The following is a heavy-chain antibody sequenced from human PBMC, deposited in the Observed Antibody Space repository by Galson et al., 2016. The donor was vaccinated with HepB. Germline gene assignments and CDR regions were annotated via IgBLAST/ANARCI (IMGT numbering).Heavy chain of an antibody. J-gene: IGHJ6*02. D-gene: IGHD2/OR15-2a*01. V-gene: IGHV3-53*01. CDR2: ISSGGTK. CDR1: GFTVSSNS. Sequence: SLRLSCAASGFTVSSNSMNWVRQTPGKGLEWVSFISSGGTKYHAGSVKGRFTISRDKSKNTLYLQMHSLRSEDTAVYYCATATNFYRDCGMDVWGQGTTVIVSS. CDR3: ATATNFYRDCGMDV.